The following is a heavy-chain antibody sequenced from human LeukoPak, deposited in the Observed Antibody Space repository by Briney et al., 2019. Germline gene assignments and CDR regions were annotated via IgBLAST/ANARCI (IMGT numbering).Heavy chain of an antibody. CDR3: ATSRTFDN. D-gene: IGHD3-3*02. Sequence: GRSLRLSCAASGFTSSSFWMSWVRQAAGKGLEWVANIKQDGREKYYVDSAKGRFTISRDNARHSMYLQMIRLRAEHPAVSYLATSRTFDNWGEGTLVTVSS. CDR2: IKQDGREK. CDR1: GFTSSSFW. V-gene: IGHV3-7*01. J-gene: IGHJ4*02.